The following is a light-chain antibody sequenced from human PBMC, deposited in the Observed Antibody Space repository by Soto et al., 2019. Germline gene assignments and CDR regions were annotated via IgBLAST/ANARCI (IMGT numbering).Light chain of an antibody. CDR3: CSYAGYDVI. V-gene: IGLV1-47*02. CDR2: TDD. CDR1: SSNTGSDS. Sequence: QSVLAQPPSASGTPGQRVTISCSGGSSNTGSDSVHCYQELPGTAPKPLDYTDDQWPSGVPDRFSGSESGTAVSLAISGLRSEDEAEYFCCSYAGYDVIFGGGTKLTVL. J-gene: IGLJ2*01.